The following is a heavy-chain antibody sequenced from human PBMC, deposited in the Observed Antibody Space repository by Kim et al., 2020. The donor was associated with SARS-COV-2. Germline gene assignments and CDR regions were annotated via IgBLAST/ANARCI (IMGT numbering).Heavy chain of an antibody. J-gene: IGHJ5*02. CDR3: AGDATDWERDWFDP. D-gene: IGHD4-17*01. V-gene: IGHV3-48*02. Sequence: GGSLRLSCAASGFTFSSYSINWVRQAPGKGLEWVSYISSSSSTIYYADSVKGRFTISRDNAKNSLYLQMNSLRDEDTAVYYCAGDATDWERDWFDPWGQGTLVTVSS. CDR2: ISSSSSTI. CDR1: GFTFSSYS.